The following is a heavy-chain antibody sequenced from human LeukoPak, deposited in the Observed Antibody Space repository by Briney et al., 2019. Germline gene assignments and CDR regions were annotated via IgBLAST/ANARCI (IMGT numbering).Heavy chain of an antibody. J-gene: IGHJ5*02. Sequence: GASVKVSCKASGYTFTSYDINWVRQATGQGLEWMGWMNPNSGNTGYAQKFQGRVTITADKSTSTAYMELSSLRSEDTAVYYCARLPEFTGEQWLAREFDPWGQGTLVTVSS. D-gene: IGHD6-19*01. CDR1: GYTFTSYD. CDR2: MNPNSGNT. CDR3: ARLPEFTGEQWLAREFDP. V-gene: IGHV1-8*03.